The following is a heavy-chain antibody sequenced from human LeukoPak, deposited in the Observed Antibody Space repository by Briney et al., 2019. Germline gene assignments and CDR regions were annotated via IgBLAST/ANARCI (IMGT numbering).Heavy chain of an antibody. Sequence: ASVKVSCKASGYTFTDYYMHWVRLAPGQGLEWMGWINPNSGGTNYVQKFQGRVTMTRDTSISTAYMELSRLRSDDTAVFYCARGPGGFTGYHGELPDYWGQGTLVTVSS. CDR2: INPNSGGT. D-gene: IGHD5-12*01. CDR1: GYTFTDYY. J-gene: IGHJ4*02. CDR3: ARGPGGFTGYHGELPDY. V-gene: IGHV1-2*02.